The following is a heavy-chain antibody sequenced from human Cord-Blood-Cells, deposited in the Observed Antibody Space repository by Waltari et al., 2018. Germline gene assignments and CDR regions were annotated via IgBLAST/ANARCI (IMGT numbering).Heavy chain of an antibody. CDR3: ARDLSLGDYSFDP. V-gene: IGHV1-2*02. CDR1: GSTFTGYY. J-gene: IGHJ5*02. D-gene: IGHD3-16*01. CDR2: INPNSGGT. Sequence: QVQLVPSGAEVKKPGASVKVSCKASGSTFTGYYMHWVRQAPGQGLEWMGWINPNSGGTNYAQKFQGRVTMTRDTSISTAYMELSRLRSDDTAVYYCARDLSLGDYSFDPWGQGTLVTVSS.